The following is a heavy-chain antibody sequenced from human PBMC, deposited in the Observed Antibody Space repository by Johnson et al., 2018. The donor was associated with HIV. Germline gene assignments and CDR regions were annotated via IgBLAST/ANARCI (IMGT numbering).Heavy chain of an antibody. J-gene: IGHJ3*02. CDR3: AFSSWYAFDI. V-gene: IGHV3-30*02. CDR1: GFTFSSYG. CDR2: IRYDGSNK. D-gene: IGHD6-13*01. Sequence: QVQLVESGGGVVQPGGSLRLSCAASGFTFSSYGMHWVRQAPGKGLEWVAFIRYDGSNKYYADSAQGRFTISRDNSKNTLYLQMNSLRAEDTAVYYCAFSSWYAFDIWGQGTMVTVSS.